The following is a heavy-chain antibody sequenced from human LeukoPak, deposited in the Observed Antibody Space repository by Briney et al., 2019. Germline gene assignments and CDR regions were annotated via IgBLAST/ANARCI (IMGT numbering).Heavy chain of an antibody. D-gene: IGHD3-3*01. CDR1: GYTFTGYY. V-gene: IGHV1-2*06. Sequence: ASVKVSCKASGYTFTGYYMHWVRQAPGQELEWMGRINPNSGGTNYAQKFQGRVTMTRDTSISTAYMELSRLRSDDTAVYYCARGLFGEGAFDIWGQGTMVTVSS. CDR3: ARGLFGEGAFDI. CDR2: INPNSGGT. J-gene: IGHJ3*02.